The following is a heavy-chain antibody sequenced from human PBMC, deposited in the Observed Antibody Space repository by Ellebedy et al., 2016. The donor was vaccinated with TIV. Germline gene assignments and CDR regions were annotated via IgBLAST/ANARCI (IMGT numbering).Heavy chain of an antibody. V-gene: IGHV1-2*04. CDR3: ARDGAVTTVFDY. CDR1: GYTFTDYY. D-gene: IGHD4-17*01. Sequence: AASVKVSCKASGYTFTDYYIHWARQAPGQGLEWMGWINPNSGGTNNARKFQGWVTMTRDTSISTAYMELSRLRSDDTAVYYCARDGAVTTVFDYWGQGTLVTVSS. CDR2: INPNSGGT. J-gene: IGHJ4*02.